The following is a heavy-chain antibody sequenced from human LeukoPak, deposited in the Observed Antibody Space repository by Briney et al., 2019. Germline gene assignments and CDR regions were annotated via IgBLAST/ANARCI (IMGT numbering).Heavy chain of an antibody. D-gene: IGHD4-17*01. J-gene: IGHJ4*02. Sequence: GASVKVSCKASGYTFSGYYMHWVRQAPGQGLEWMGWSNPNSGGTNYAQKFQGRVTMTWDTSISTAYMELSRLRSDDAAVYYCARHSLTVSNYFDYWGQGTLLTVSS. CDR3: ARHSLTVSNYFDY. V-gene: IGHV1-2*02. CDR1: GYTFSGYY. CDR2: SNPNSGGT.